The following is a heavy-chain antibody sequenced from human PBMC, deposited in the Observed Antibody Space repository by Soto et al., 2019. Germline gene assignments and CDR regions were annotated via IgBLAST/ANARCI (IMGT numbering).Heavy chain of an antibody. CDR1: GFTFSSHG. Sequence: AGGSLRPSCAAPGFTFSSHGMPRGPPAPSRGLELVAVISYDGSNKYYADSVKGRFTISRDNSKNTLYLQMNSLRAEDTAVYYCAKDKGIIAAAGTLCDYWGQGTLVTVSS. J-gene: IGHJ4*02. CDR3: AKDKGIIAAAGTLCDY. CDR2: ISYDGSNK. D-gene: IGHD6-13*01. V-gene: IGHV3-30*18.